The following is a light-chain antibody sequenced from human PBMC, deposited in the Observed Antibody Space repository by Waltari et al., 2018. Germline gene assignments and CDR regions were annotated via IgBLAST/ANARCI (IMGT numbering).Light chain of an antibody. V-gene: IGLV1-40*01. CDR3: QAYDSSLNGVV. CDR1: TSNIGPPPD. CDR2: RDD. Sequence: QSVLTQPPSVPGAPGQRVTIPCTGGTSNIGPPPDVPRYQQHPGAAPKLPIYRDDNRPSGVPARFSASKSGTSASLTITGLQAEDEADYYCQAYDSSLNGVVFGGGTKLTVL. J-gene: IGLJ2*01.